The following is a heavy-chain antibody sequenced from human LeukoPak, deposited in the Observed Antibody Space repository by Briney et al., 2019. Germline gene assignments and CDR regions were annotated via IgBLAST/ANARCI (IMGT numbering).Heavy chain of an antibody. CDR3: ARSASTYSSSWYFDY. D-gene: IGHD6-13*01. CDR2: IYHSGST. CDR1: GGSISSGGYS. V-gene: IGHV4-30-2*02. J-gene: IGHJ4*02. Sequence: PSQTLSLTCAVSGGSISSGGYSWSWIRQPPGKGLEWIGYIYHSGSTYYNPSLKSRVTISVDTSKNQFSLKLSSVTAADTAVYYCARSASTYSSSWYFDYWGQGTLVTVSS.